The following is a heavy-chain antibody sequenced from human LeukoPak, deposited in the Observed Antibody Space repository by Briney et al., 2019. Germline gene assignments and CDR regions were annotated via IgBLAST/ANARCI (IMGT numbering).Heavy chain of an antibody. V-gene: IGHV3-23*01. CDR1: EFSFSGYA. J-gene: IGHJ4*02. CDR2: ISGSGSTT. Sequence: GGSLRLSCAASEFSFSGYAMSWVRQAPGKGLEWVSTISGSGSTTWYADSVKGRFTISRDNSKSTLYLQMNSLRAEDTAVYYCAKRTRGYNYGPSDYRGQGTLVTVSS. CDR3: AKRTRGYNYGPSDY. D-gene: IGHD5-18*01.